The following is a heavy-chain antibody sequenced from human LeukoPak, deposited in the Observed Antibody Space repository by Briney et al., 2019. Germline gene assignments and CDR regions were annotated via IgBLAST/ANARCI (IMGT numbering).Heavy chain of an antibody. CDR2: LLYTGSA. CDR1: GVTINSYN. V-gene: IGHV4-59*01. Sequence: SETLSLTCTVSGVTINSYNWGWIRQSPGKGLEWIGYLLYTGSANYNPSLKSRVTISLDTSKNQFSLTLSSVTAADTAVYYCAKRVAVTGDWCFDLWGRGTLVTVSS. CDR3: AKRVAVTGDWCFDL. D-gene: IGHD6-19*01. J-gene: IGHJ2*01.